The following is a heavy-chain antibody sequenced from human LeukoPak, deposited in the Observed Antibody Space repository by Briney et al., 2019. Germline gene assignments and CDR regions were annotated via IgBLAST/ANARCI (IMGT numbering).Heavy chain of an antibody. V-gene: IGHV4-39*01. CDR3: ARLNHYYGSGKDTKAGIDY. CDR1: GGSISSGGYY. D-gene: IGHD3-10*01. CDR2: IYYSGST. J-gene: IGHJ4*02. Sequence: SQTLSLTCTVSGGSISSGGYYWGWIRQPPGKGLEWIGSIYYSGSTYYNPSLKSRVTISVDTSKNQFSLKLSSVTAADTAVYYCARLNHYYGSGKDTKAGIDYWGQGTLVTVSS.